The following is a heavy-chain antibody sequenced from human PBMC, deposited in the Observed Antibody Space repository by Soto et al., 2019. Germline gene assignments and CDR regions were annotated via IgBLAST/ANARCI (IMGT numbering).Heavy chain of an antibody. V-gene: IGHV4-30-2*01. CDR2: VYHSGST. D-gene: IGHD6-13*01. J-gene: IGHJ4*02. Sequence: QLQLQESGSGLVKPSQTLSLTCAVSGGSISSSGYSWSWIRQPPGKGLEWVGYVYHSGSTYYNPSLKSRVTISVDRSKHQFSLKLSSVPAADTAVYYCASSHAGAHITAAVHWGQGTLVTVSS. CDR3: ASSHAGAHITAAVH. CDR1: GGSISSSGYS.